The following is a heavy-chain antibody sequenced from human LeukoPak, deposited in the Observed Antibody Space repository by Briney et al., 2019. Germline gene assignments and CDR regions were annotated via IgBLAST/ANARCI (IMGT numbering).Heavy chain of an antibody. CDR1: GFTFSSYT. J-gene: IGHJ4*02. CDR3: AKELAYDYVWGSYPRGTGYGFDY. CDR2: ISSGSSYI. D-gene: IGHD3-16*02. Sequence: GGSLRLSCAASGFTFSSYTMNWVRQAPGKGLEWVSSISSGSSYIYYADSVKGRFTISRDNAKNSLYLQMNSLRAEDTAVYYCAKELAYDYVWGSYPRGTGYGFDYWGQGTLVTVSS. V-gene: IGHV3-21*01.